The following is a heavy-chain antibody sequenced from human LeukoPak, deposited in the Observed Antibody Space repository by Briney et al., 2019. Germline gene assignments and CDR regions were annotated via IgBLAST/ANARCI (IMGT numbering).Heavy chain of an antibody. CDR2: INHRGST. J-gene: IGHJ6*03. CDR1: GGSFSGYY. V-gene: IGHV4-34*01. D-gene: IGHD3-10*01. CDR3: ARGRNTMVRGVIRSYYYYYMDV. Sequence: PSETLSLTCAVYGGSFSGYYWSWIRQPPGKGREWIGEINHRGSTNYNPSLRSRVTISVDTSKNQFSLKLRSVPAADTAVYYCARGRNTMVRGVIRSYYYYYMDVWGKGTTVTVSS.